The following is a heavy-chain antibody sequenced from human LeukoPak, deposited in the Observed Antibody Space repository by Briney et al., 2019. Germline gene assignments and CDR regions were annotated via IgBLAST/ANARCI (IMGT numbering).Heavy chain of an antibody. J-gene: IGHJ4*02. CDR2: VNNDGSAT. CDR1: RFIFTNYW. Sequence: PGGSLRLSCAASRFIFTNYWIHWVRQAPGKGLVWVSHVNNDGSATSYADSVKGRFTISRDSAKNTVYLHMNSLRVEDTAVYYCAGVKVAGTRSFDYWGQGTLATVSS. D-gene: IGHD6-19*01. V-gene: IGHV3-74*01. CDR3: AGVKVAGTRSFDY.